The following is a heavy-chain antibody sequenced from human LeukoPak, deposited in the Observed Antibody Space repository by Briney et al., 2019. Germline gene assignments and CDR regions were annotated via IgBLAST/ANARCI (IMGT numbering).Heavy chain of an antibody. CDR2: IYSGGST. CDR3: ASMDYYYYGMDV. Sequence: XGSLSLSCAASGFTVSSNYMSWVRQAPGKGLEWVSVIYSGGSTYYADSVKGRFTISRDNSKNTLYLQMNSLRAEDTAVYYCASMDYYYYGMDVWGQGTTVTVSS. V-gene: IGHV3-53*01. J-gene: IGHJ6*02. CDR1: GFTVSSNY.